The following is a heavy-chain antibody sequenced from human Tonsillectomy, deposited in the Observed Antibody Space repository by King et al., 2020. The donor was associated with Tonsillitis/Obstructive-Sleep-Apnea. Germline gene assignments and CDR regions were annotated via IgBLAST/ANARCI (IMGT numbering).Heavy chain of an antibody. CDR1: GGSISSSIYY. Sequence: QLQESGPGLVKPSETLSLTCTVSGGSISSSIYYWGWIRQPPGKGLEWIGSIYYSGSTDYNPSLKSRVTISVDTSKNQFSLKLSSVTAADTAVYYCARLSRGGRGGRDYWGQGTLVTVSS. CDR3: ARLSRGGRGGRDY. D-gene: IGHD2-15*01. J-gene: IGHJ4*02. CDR2: IYYSGST. V-gene: IGHV4-39*01.